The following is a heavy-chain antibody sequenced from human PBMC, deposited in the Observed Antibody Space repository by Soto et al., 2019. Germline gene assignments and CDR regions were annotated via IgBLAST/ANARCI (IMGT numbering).Heavy chain of an antibody. CDR2: ISYDGSNK. CDR1: GFTFSSYA. D-gene: IGHD6-19*01. Sequence: GGSLRLSCAASGFTFSSYAMHWVRQAPGKGLEWVAVISYDGSNKYYADSVKGRFTISRDNSKNTLYLQMNSLRAEDTAVYYCARDFYYQSSGWPPEVYDYWGQGTLVTVSS. CDR3: ARDFYYQSSGWPPEVYDY. V-gene: IGHV3-30-3*01. J-gene: IGHJ4*02.